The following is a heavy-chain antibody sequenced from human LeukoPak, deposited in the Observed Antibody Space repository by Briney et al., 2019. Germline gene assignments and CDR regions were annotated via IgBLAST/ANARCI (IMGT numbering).Heavy chain of an antibody. CDR2: ISYDESNK. V-gene: IGHV3-30-3*01. CDR1: GFTFSSYA. J-gene: IGHJ4*02. D-gene: IGHD6-19*01. CDR3: ARDSQGAVAGTSMGDY. Sequence: GRSLRLSCAASGFTFSSYAMHWVRQAPGKGLEWVAVISYDESNKFYADSVKGRFTISRDNAKKSLYLQMNSLRAEDTAVYYCARDSQGAVAGTSMGDYWGQGTLVTVSS.